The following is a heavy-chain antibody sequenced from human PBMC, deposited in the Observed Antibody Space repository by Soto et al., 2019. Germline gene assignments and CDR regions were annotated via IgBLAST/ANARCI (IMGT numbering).Heavy chain of an antibody. Sequence: PGGSLRLSCAASGFTFSSYWMSWVRQAPGKGLEWVANIKQDGSEKYYVDSVKGRFTISRDNAKNSLYLQMNSLRAEDTAVYYCARDNWELELLFDYWGQGTLVTVSS. CDR1: GFTFSSYW. J-gene: IGHJ4*02. CDR3: ARDNWELELLFDY. D-gene: IGHD1-7*01. CDR2: IKQDGSEK. V-gene: IGHV3-7*01.